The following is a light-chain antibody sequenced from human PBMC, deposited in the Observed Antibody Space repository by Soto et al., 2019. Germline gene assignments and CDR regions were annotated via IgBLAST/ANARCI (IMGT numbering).Light chain of an antibody. Sequence: EIVLTQSPATLSLSPGERATLSCRASQSVSNYLAWYQQKPGQAPRLLIYDASNRATGIPAKFSGSVSETDFTLTISSLEPEDFAVYYCQQRSNWPRFTFGQGTQVEIK. CDR3: QQRSNWPRFT. CDR2: DAS. V-gene: IGKV3-11*01. CDR1: QSVSNY. J-gene: IGKJ2*01.